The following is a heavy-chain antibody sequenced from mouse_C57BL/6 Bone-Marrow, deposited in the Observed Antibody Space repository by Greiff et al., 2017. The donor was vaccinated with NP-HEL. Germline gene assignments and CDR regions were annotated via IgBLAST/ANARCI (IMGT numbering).Heavy chain of an antibody. V-gene: IGHV1-72*01. CDR1: GYTFTSYW. CDR3: AKEATTVVAFDY. CDR2: IDPNSGGT. J-gene: IGHJ2*01. Sequence: QVHVKQSGAELVKPGASVKLSCKASGYTFTSYWMHWVKQRPGRGLEWIGRIDPNSGGTKYNEKFKSKATLTVDKPSSTAYMQLSSLTSEDSAVYYCAKEATTVVAFDYWGQGTTLTVSS. D-gene: IGHD1-1*01.